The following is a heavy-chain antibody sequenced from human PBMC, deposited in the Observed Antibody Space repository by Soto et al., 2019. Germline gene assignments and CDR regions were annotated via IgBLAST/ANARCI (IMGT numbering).Heavy chain of an antibody. Sequence: GGSLRLSCAASGFTFSNYGMHWVRQAPGKGLEWVAVISHDGSNKYYADSVKGRFTISRDNSKNTLYLQMNSLRAEDTAVYYCAKDRGGFGESLFYGYHAKDVWGQGTTVTVSS. J-gene: IGHJ6*02. CDR3: AKDRGGFGESLFYGYHAKDV. CDR2: ISHDGSNK. CDR1: GFTFSNYG. V-gene: IGHV3-30*18. D-gene: IGHD3-10*01.